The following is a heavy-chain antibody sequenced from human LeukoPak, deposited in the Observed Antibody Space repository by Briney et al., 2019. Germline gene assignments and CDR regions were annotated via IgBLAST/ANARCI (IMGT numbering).Heavy chain of an antibody. CDR3: ARAHDSSGYFDY. CDR2: ITHSGST. Sequence: PSETLSLTCAVYGGSFSGYYWSWIRQPPGKGLEWIGEITHSGSTNYNPSLKSRVTISVDTSKNQFSLKLSSVTAADTAVYYCARAHDSSGYFDYWGQGTLVTVSS. D-gene: IGHD3-22*01. V-gene: IGHV4-34*01. J-gene: IGHJ4*02. CDR1: GGSFSGYY.